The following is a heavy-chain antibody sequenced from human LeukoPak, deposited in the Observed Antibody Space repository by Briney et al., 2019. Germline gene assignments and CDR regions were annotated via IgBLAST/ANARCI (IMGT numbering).Heavy chain of an antibody. CDR2: IREERGQE. D-gene: IGHD5-18*01. CDR1: GLTVSNHW. V-gene: IGHV3-7*03. CDR3: ASLDTAKQPLANH. Sequence: GGSLRLSCVASGLTVSNHWMSWVRQAPGKGLEWVANIREERGQEYYVDSVKGRYTISKNSAKNSLYLQMNTLRVEDTAMYYCASLDTAKQPLANHWGQGTLVTVSS. J-gene: IGHJ5*02.